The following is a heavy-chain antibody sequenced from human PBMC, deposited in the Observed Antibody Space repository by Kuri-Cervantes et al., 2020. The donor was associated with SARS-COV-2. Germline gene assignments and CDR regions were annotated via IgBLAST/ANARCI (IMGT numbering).Heavy chain of an antibody. CDR1: GYTFTGCY. Sequence: ASVKVSCKASGYTFTGCYMHWVRQAPGQGLEWMGWINPNSGGTNYAQKVQGRVTMTTDTSTSTAYMELSSLRSEDTAVYYCAKGFWSGYSHYYYYYMDVWGKGTTVTVSS. D-gene: IGHD3-3*01. CDR2: INPNSGGT. J-gene: IGHJ6*03. CDR3: AKGFWSGYSHYYYYYMDV. V-gene: IGHV1-2*02.